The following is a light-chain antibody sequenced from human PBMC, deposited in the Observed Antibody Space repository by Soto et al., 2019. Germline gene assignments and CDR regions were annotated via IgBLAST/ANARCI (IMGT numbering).Light chain of an antibody. CDR1: QSISSY. J-gene: IGKJ5*01. V-gene: IGKV1-39*01. CDR2: ATS. Sequence: DIQVTQSPSSLSASVGDRVTITCRASQSISSYLNWYQQKPGEAPKLLIYATSTLPSGVPSRFSGSGSGTDFTLTITSLQPEDFETYYCQQSYSTPITFGQGTRLEI. CDR3: QQSYSTPIT.